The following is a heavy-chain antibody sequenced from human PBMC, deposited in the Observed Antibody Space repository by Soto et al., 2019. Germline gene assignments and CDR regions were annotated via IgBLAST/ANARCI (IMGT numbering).Heavy chain of an antibody. Sequence: QVQLVQSGVEVEKPGASVKVSCKASGYTFTSYGVSWVRQAPGQGLEWMGWISAYNGNTNYAQKFQGRVTMTTDTSTSGAYMELRSLRSDDTAVYYCAGDGPTMTTGGPDYLGQGTLVTVSS. D-gene: IGHD4-17*01. CDR3: AGDGPTMTTGGPDY. V-gene: IGHV1-18*01. J-gene: IGHJ4*02. CDR1: GYTFTSYG. CDR2: ISAYNGNT.